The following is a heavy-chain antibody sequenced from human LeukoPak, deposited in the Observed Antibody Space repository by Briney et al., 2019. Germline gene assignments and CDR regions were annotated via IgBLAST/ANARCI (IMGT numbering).Heavy chain of an antibody. CDR1: GYTFTIYY. Sequence: ASVKVSCTASGYTFTIYYMHWVRQAPGQGLEWMGIINPSGGSTSYAQKFQGRVTMTRDTSTSTVYMELSSLRSEDTAVYYCAREVLIAVAARTLDYWGQGTLVTVSS. J-gene: IGHJ4*02. CDR2: INPSGGST. V-gene: IGHV1-46*01. CDR3: AREVLIAVAARTLDY. D-gene: IGHD6-19*01.